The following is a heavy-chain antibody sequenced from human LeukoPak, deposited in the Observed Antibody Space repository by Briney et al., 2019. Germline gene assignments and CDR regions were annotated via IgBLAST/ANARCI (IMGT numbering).Heavy chain of an antibody. D-gene: IGHD3-9*01. CDR3: AGIDAD. V-gene: IGHV3-7*03. J-gene: IGHJ4*02. Sequence: GGSLRLSCVASGFSFSTHWMHWVRQAPGKGLEWVATINLGGTNKYYVVAVKGRFSISRDDATSSLHLQMNSLRVEDTAVYYCAGIDADWGQGTLVTVSS. CDR2: INLGGTNK. CDR1: GFSFSTHW.